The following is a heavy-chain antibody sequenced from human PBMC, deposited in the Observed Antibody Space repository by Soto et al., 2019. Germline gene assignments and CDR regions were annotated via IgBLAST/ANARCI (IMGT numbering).Heavy chain of an antibody. CDR2: ISGSSSTI. Sequence: PGGSLRLSCAASGFTFSSYNMNWVRQAPGKGLEWVSYISGSSSTIYYADSVMGRFTISRDDAKNSLYLQMNSLRAEDTAIYYCASGVSVAADYWGRGTLVTVSS. CDR3: ASGVSVAADY. J-gene: IGHJ4*02. CDR1: GFTFSSYN. V-gene: IGHV3-48*01. D-gene: IGHD2-15*01.